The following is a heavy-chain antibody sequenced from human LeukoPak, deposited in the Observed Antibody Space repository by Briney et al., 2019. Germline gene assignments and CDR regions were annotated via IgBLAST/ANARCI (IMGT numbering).Heavy chain of an antibody. V-gene: IGHV3-23*01. CDR1: GFTFSSYA. Sequence: PGGSLRLSCAASGFTFSSYAMSWVRQAPGKGLEWVSAISGSGGNTYYADSVKGRFTISRDNSKNTLYLQMNSLRAEDTAVYYCASSLFSIVGATDDYWGQGTLVTVSS. CDR3: ASSLFSIVGATDDY. J-gene: IGHJ4*02. D-gene: IGHD1-26*01. CDR2: ISGSGGNT.